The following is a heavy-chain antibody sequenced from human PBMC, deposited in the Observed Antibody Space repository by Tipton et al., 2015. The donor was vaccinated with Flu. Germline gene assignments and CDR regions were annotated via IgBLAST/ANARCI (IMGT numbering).Heavy chain of an antibody. CDR3: ARYPSTATTFDY. CDR2: IRADGGQT. V-gene: IGHV3-7*01. D-gene: IGHD5-24*01. J-gene: IGHJ4*02. Sequence: TVSGFTFSNHWMSWVRQTPEKGLEWVANIRADGGQTYYMDSVKGRFTISRDNTRSSLYLQMNSLGAEDTATYYCARYPSTATTFDYWGQGTLVTVSS. CDR1: GFTFSNHW.